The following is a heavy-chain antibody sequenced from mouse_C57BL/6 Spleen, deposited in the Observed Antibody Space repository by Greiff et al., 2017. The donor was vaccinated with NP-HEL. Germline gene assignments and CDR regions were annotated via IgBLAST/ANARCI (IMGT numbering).Heavy chain of an antibody. CDR1: GFTFSRYA. CDR3: ARGGNWDEGEAWFAY. V-gene: IGHV5-4*03. J-gene: IGHJ3*01. Sequence: EVKLVESGGGLVKPGGSLKLSCAASGFTFSRYAMSWVRQTPEQRLEWVATISDGGSYTYYPANVKGRFTISRDHAKNNPYLQMSHLKSEDTAMYYCARGGNWDEGEAWFAYWGQGTLVTVSA. D-gene: IGHD4-1*01. CDR2: ISDGGSYT.